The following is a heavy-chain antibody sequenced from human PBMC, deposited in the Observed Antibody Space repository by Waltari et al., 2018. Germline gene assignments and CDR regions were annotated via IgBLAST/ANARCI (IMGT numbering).Heavy chain of an antibody. V-gene: IGHV2-5*05. J-gene: IGHJ4*02. CDR2: IYWDDDA. D-gene: IGHD3-10*01. CDR3: VQTDGRFGELYDFDY. CDR1: GFSLRSRNMG. Sequence: QITLKESGPTLVKPTQTLTLTCSFSGFSLRSRNMGVVWVRQPPGKALEWLAIIYWDDDARYAPSLTSRLTITKDTSKNQVVLSMTNMDPVDTGTYYCVQTDGRFGELYDFDYWGQGTLITVSS.